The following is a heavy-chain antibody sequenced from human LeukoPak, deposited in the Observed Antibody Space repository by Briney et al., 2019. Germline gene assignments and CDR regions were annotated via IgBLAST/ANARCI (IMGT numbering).Heavy chain of an antibody. D-gene: IGHD5-12*01. CDR1: GYTLSELS. CDR2: FDPEDGEP. J-gene: IGHJ4*02. V-gene: IGHV1-24*01. Sequence: ASVKVSCKISGYTLSELSFHWVRQAPGKGLEWMGRFDPEDGEPVYTQRFQGRATMTADPSTDTVNMDLSSLRSDDTAVYYCASGWLRFTLNYWGQGTPVTV. CDR3: ASGWLRFTLNY.